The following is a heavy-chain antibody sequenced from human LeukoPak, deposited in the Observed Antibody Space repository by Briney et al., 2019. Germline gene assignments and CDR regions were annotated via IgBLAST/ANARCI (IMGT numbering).Heavy chain of an antibody. V-gene: IGHV5-51*01. J-gene: IGHJ4*02. CDR2: IYPDDSDT. CDR3: VRRAYDSSGYQDY. Sequence: GESLKISCRVSGYAFASYWIGWVRQVPGKGLEWMGIIYPDDSDTKYSPSFQGQVAFSADKSVNTAYLQWSSLKASDSAMYYCVRRAYDSSGYQDYWGQGTLVTVSS. D-gene: IGHD3-22*01. CDR1: GYAFASYW.